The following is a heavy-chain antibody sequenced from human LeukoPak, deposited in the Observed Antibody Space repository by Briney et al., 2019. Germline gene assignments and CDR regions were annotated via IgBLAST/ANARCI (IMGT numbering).Heavy chain of an antibody. Sequence: SETLSLTCTVSGGSISSYYWSWIRQPPGKGLEWIGEINHSGSTNYNPSLKSRVTISVDTSKNQFSLKLSSVTAADTAVYYCAGGMGIAARSSSYWGQGTLVTVSS. CDR1: GGSISSYY. D-gene: IGHD6-6*01. CDR2: INHSGST. J-gene: IGHJ4*02. V-gene: IGHV4-34*01. CDR3: AGGMGIAARSSSY.